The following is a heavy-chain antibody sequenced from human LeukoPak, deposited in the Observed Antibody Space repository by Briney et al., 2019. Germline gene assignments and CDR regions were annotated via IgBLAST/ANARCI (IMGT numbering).Heavy chain of an antibody. CDR2: INAGNGNT. D-gene: IGHD6-19*01. Sequence: ASVKVSCKASGYTFTGYAMHWVRQAPGQRLEWMGWINAGNGNTKHSQKFQGRVTITRDASASTAYMELSSLRSEDTAVYYCARETSVAVTRWFDPWGQGTLVTVSS. CDR1: GYTFTGYA. CDR3: ARETSVAVTRWFDP. V-gene: IGHV1-3*01. J-gene: IGHJ5*02.